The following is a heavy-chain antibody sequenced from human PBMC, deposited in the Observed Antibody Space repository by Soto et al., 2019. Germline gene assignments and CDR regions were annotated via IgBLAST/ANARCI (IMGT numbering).Heavy chain of an antibody. J-gene: IGHJ6*02. Sequence: EVQLVESGGGLVQPGGSLRLSCAASGFTVSSNYMSWVRQAPGKGLEWVSVIYSGGSTYYADSVKGRFTISRHNSKNTLYLQMNSLRAEDTAVYYCARDRLAVAGYYYYYRMDVWGQGTTVTVSS. CDR3: ARDRLAVAGYYYYYRMDV. V-gene: IGHV3-53*04. CDR2: IYSGGST. D-gene: IGHD6-19*01. CDR1: GFTVSSNY.